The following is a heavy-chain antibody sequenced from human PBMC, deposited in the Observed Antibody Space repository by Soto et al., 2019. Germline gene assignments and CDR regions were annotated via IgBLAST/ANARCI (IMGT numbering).Heavy chain of an antibody. V-gene: IGHV3-30*18. D-gene: IGHD2-21*02. Sequence: QVQLVESGGGVVQPGRSLRLSCAASGFTFSTYAMHWVRQAPGKGLEWVALISYDRSNTYHADSVKGRLTISRDNSKSTLYLQMNSLRAEDTAVYYCAKELAYCGGDCSPTYYYYYYGMDVWGQGTTVTVSS. J-gene: IGHJ6*02. CDR3: AKELAYCGGDCSPTYYYYYYGMDV. CDR1: GFTFSTYA. CDR2: ISYDRSNT.